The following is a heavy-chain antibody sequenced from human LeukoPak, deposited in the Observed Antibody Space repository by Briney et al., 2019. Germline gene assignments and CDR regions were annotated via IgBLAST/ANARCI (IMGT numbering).Heavy chain of an antibody. V-gene: IGHV4-59*01. J-gene: IGHJ4*02. D-gene: IGHD7-27*01. CDR1: GGSIGSYY. CDR3: AKLGSPRAY. Sequence: SATLSLTCTVSGGSIGSYYWSWIRQPPGQGLEWIGYIYYFGSTDYDPSLKSRVTISVDTSKNQFSLSLRSVTAADTAVYYCAKLGSPRAYWGQGILVRVSS. CDR2: IYYFGST.